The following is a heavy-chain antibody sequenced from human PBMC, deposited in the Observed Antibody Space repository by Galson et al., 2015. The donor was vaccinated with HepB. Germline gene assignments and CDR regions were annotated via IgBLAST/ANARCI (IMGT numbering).Heavy chain of an antibody. CDR1: GFTFSGSA. CDR2: IGSKANSYAT. J-gene: IGHJ6*02. CDR3: TRGLAVAGAFGSSYYYYGMDV. V-gene: IGHV3-73*01. Sequence: PRLSCAASGFTFSGSAMHWVRQASGKGLEWVGRIGSKANSYATAYAASVKGRFTISRDDSKNTAYLQMNSLKTEDTAVYFCTRGLAVAGAFGSSYYYYGMDVWGQGTTVTVSS. D-gene: IGHD6-19*01.